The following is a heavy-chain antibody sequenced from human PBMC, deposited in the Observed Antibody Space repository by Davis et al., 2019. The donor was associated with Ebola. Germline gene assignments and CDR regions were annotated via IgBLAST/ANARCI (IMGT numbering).Heavy chain of an antibody. CDR2: ISYDGSNK. D-gene: IGHD1-14*01. Sequence: GESLKISCAASGFTFSSYAMHWVRQAPGKGLEWVAVISYDGSNKYYADSVKGRFTISRDNSKNTLYLQMNSLRAEDTAVYYCARGPRTWYYFDYWSQGTLVTVSS. V-gene: IGHV3-30-3*01. CDR1: GFTFSSYA. CDR3: ARGPRTWYYFDY. J-gene: IGHJ4*02.